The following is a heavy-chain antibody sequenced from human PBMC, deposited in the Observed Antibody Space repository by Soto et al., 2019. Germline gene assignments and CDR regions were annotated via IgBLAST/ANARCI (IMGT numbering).Heavy chain of an antibody. Sequence: LSLTCTVSGGSISSGDYYWSWIRQPPGKGLEWIGYIYYSGSTYYNPSLKSRVTISVDTSKNQFSLKLSSVTAADTAVYYCARKKVSGYYYYGMDVWGQGTTVTVSS. V-gene: IGHV4-30-4*01. D-gene: IGHD2-8*01. CDR2: IYYSGST. J-gene: IGHJ6*02. CDR1: GGSISSGDYY. CDR3: ARKKVSGYYYYGMDV.